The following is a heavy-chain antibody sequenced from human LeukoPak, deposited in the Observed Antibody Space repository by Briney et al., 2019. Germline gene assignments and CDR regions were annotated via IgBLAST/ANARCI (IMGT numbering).Heavy chain of an antibody. CDR1: GYTFTGYY. CDR2: INPNSGGT. D-gene: IGHD1-26*01. J-gene: IGHJ3*02. Sequence: ASVKVSCKASGYTFTGYYMHWVRQAPGQGLEWMGWINPNSGGTNYAQKFQGRVTMTRDTSISTAYMELSRLRSEDTAVYYCARDRYRDGYIGELAAFDIWGQGTMVTVSS. V-gene: IGHV1-2*02. CDR3: ARDRYRDGYIGELAAFDI.